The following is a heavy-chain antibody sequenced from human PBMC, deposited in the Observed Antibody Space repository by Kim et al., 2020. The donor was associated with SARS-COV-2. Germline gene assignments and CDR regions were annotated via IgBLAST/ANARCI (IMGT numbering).Heavy chain of an antibody. CDR2: IYYSGST. J-gene: IGHJ4*02. CDR3: ARLGYCSGGSCYSLRTPPPFDY. V-gene: IGHV4-39*01. Sequence: SETLSLTCTVSGGSISSSSYYWGWIRQPPGKGLEWIGSIYYSGSTYYNPSLKSRVTISVDTSKNQFSLKLSSVTAADTAVYYCARLGYCSGGSCYSLRTPPPFDYWGQGTLVTVSS. CDR1: GGSISSSSYY. D-gene: IGHD2-15*01.